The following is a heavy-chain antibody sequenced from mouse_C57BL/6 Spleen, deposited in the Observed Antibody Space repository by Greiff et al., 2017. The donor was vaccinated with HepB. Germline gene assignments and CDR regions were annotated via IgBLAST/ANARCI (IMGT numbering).Heavy chain of an antibody. J-gene: IGHJ4*01. V-gene: IGHV1-61*01. CDR3: ARIYYDYDGEDYYAMDY. CDR2: IYPSDSET. Sequence: VQLQQPGAELVRPGSSVKLSCKASGYTFTSYWMDWVKQRPGQGLEWIGNIYPSDSETHYNQKFKDKATLTVDKSYSTTYMQLSSLTSEDSAVYYCARIYYDYDGEDYYAMDYWGQGTSVTVSS. D-gene: IGHD2-4*01. CDR1: GYTFTSYW.